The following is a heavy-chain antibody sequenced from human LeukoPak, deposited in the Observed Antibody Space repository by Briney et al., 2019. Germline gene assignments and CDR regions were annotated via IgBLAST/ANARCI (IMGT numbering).Heavy chain of an antibody. CDR3: ARGNYGSGSYYVVDFDY. Sequence: FETLPVTRSVSNDSIRNYYWSWIRQPPGKALEWIGYIYHTGNTNYNPSLKSRLTMSIDTSKNQFSLNLNSVTAADTAVYYCARGNYGSGSYYVVDFDYWGQGTLVTVSS. CDR1: NDSIRNYY. D-gene: IGHD3-10*01. CDR2: IYHTGNT. V-gene: IGHV4-59*01. J-gene: IGHJ4*02.